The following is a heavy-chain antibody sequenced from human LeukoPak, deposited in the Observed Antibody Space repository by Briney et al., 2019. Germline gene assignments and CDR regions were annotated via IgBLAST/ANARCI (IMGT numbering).Heavy chain of an antibody. V-gene: IGHV1-18*01. CDR2: ISAYNGNT. CDR1: GGTFSSYA. CDR3: ARLAMVRGVIIGLPDV. J-gene: IGHJ6*02. D-gene: IGHD3-10*01. Sequence: ASVKVSCKASGGTFSSYAISWVRQAPGQGLEWMGWISAYNGNTNYAQKLQGRVTMTTDTSTSTAYMELRSLRSDDTAVYYCARLAMVRGVIIGLPDVWGQGTTVTVSS.